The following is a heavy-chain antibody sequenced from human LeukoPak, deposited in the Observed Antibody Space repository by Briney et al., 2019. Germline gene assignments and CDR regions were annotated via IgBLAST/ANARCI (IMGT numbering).Heavy chain of an antibody. V-gene: IGHV3-30*03. Sequence: PGGSLRLSCAASGLTFSSYGMHWVRQAPGKGLEWVAVISYDGSIKYYAASVKGRFTISRDNSKHTLYLQMNSLRAEDTAVYYCATVPGLRNAFDIWGQGTMVTVSS. J-gene: IGHJ3*02. CDR1: GLTFSSYG. CDR2: ISYDGSIK. CDR3: ATVPGLRNAFDI.